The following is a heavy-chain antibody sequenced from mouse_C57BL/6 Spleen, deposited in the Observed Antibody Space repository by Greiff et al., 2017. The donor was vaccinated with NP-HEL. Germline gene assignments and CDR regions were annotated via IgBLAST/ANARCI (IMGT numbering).Heavy chain of an antibody. Sequence: QVQLQQPGAELVMPGASVKLSCKASGYTFTSYWMHWVKQRPGQGLEWIGEIDPSDSYTNYNQKFKGKSTLTVDKSSSTAYMQLSSLTSEDSAVYYCARNIYYFDYWGKGTTLTVSS. CDR3: ARNIYYFDY. V-gene: IGHV1-69*01. J-gene: IGHJ2*01. CDR1: GYTFTSYW. CDR2: IDPSDSYT.